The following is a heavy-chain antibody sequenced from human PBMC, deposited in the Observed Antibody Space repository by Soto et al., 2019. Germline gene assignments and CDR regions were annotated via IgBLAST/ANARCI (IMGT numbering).Heavy chain of an antibody. D-gene: IGHD6-19*01. J-gene: IGHJ4*02. CDR2: IRSKAYGGTT. CDR1: GFTFGDYA. CDR3: TRRVAVAGTSGFDY. Sequence: GVLRLSCTASGFTFGDYAMSWFRQAPGKGLEWVGFIRSKAYGGTTEYAASVKGRFTISRDDSKSIAYLQMNSLKTEDTAVYYCTRRVAVAGTSGFDYWGQGTLVTVS. V-gene: IGHV3-49*03.